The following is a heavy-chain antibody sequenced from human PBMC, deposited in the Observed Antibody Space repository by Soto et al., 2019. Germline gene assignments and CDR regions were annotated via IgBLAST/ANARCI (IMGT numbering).Heavy chain of an antibody. CDR3: ARQPTTGDTDLWFDP. CDR2: IFYSGST. V-gene: IGHV4-39*01. CDR1: GGSITSSSYY. Sequence: SETLSLTCTVSGGSITSSSYYWGWVRQPPGKGLEWLANIFYSGSTFYNPSLASRVSVSVDTSKNEFSLKLRSVTAADTAVYYCARQPTTGDTDLWFDPWGQGTLVTVSS. J-gene: IGHJ5*02. D-gene: IGHD2-21*01.